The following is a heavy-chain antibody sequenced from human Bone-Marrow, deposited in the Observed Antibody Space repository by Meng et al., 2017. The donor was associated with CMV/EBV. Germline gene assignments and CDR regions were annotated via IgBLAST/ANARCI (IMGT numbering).Heavy chain of an antibody. D-gene: IGHD2-2*01. J-gene: IGHJ5*02. CDR1: GGTFSSYA. V-gene: IGHV1-69*05. CDR2: IIPIFGTA. Sequence: SVKVSCKASGGTFSSYAISWVRQAPGQGLEWMGGIIPIFGTANYAQKFQGRVTITTDESTSTACMELSSLRSEDTAVYYCATDIVVVPAAIRSPRFDPWGQGTLVTVSS. CDR3: ATDIVVVPAAIRSPRFDP.